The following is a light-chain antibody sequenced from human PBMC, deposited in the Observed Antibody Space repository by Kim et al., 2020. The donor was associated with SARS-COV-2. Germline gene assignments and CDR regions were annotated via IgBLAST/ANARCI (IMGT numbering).Light chain of an antibody. CDR2: GVS. CDR3: QQYDNSAKYT. V-gene: IGKV3-20*01. J-gene: IGKJ2*01. CDR1: QSVRSNF. Sequence: SPGERATLSCRASQSVRSNFLAWYQQKVGQAPRRLIYGVSTRATGIPDRFSGSGSGTDFTLAISRLEPEDFAVYYCQQYDNSAKYTFGQGTKLEI.